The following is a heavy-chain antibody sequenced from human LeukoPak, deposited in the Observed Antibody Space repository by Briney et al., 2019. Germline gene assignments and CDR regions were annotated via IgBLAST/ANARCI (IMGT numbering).Heavy chain of an antibody. CDR3: ASREGIAAAGTESDAFDI. Sequence: SETLSLTCTISGGSISSSSYYWGWIRQPPGKGLEWIGSIYYSGSTYYNPSLKSRVTISVDTSKNQFSLKLSSVTAADTAVYYCASREGIAAAGTESDAFDIWGQGTMVTVSS. V-gene: IGHV4-39*01. CDR2: IYYSGST. D-gene: IGHD6-13*01. CDR1: GGSISSSSYY. J-gene: IGHJ3*02.